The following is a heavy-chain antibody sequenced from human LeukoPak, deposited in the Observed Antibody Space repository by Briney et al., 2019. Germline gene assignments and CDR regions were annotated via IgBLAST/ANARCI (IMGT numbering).Heavy chain of an antibody. J-gene: IGHJ6*03. CDR3: ARAKSNYYYYMDV. CDR2: ISASGNTI. Sequence: PGGSLRLSCAASGFTFSIYSMNWVRQAPGKGLEWVSYISASGNTIDYADSVKGRFTISRDTAKNSPYLQMNSLRAEDTAVYYCARAKSNYYYYMDVWGKGTTVTVSS. CDR1: GFTFSIYS. V-gene: IGHV3-48*01.